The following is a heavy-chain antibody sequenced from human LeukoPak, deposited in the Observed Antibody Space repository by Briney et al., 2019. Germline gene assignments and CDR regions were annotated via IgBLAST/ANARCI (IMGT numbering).Heavy chain of an antibody. V-gene: IGHV4-34*01. Sequence: PSETLSLTCAVYGGSFSGYYWSWIRQPPGKGLEWIGEINHSGSNNYNPSLKSRVTISVDTSKNQFSLKLSSVTAADTAVYYCARGLIVVVPAASYYYYGMDVWGKGTTVTVSS. CDR2: INHSGSN. D-gene: IGHD2-2*01. J-gene: IGHJ6*04. CDR1: GGSFSGYY. CDR3: ARGLIVVVPAASYYYYGMDV.